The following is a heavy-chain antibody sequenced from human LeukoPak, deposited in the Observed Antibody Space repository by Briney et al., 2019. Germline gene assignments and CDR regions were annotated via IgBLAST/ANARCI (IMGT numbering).Heavy chain of an antibody. CDR3: ARNDYGDYGIDY. D-gene: IGHD4-17*01. V-gene: IGHV3-21*01. CDR1: GFTFSTYS. CDR2: ISRSASSI. Sequence: GGSLRLSCASSGFTFSTYSMSWVRQAPGKGLEWVSYISRSASSIYYADSVKGRFTISRDNAKNSLYLQMNSLRAADTAIYFCARNDYGDYGIDYWGQGTLVTVSS. J-gene: IGHJ4*02.